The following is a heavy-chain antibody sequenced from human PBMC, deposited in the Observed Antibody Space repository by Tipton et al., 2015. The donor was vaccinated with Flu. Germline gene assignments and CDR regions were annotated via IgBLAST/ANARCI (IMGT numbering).Heavy chain of an antibody. CDR1: GYSFTPYW. D-gene: IGHD3-10*01. J-gene: IGHJ3*02. CDR2: IYPGDSDT. Sequence: VQLVQSGAEVKKPGESLKISCKGSGYSFTPYWIGWVRQMPGKGLEWMGIIYPGDSDTKYSPSFQGQVTISADKSTNTAYLQWSSLKASDTAIYYCARRWFGGRWYDAFDIWGQGTMVTVSS. CDR3: ARRWFGGRWYDAFDI. V-gene: IGHV5-51*03.